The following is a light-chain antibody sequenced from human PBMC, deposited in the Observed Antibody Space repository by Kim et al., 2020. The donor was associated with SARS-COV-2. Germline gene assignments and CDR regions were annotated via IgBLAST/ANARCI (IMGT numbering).Light chain of an antibody. Sequence: ASVGDRVTITCRTSHDINVWLSWYQQKPGQAPTLLIYAASSLQGGVPSRFSGSGSGKDFTLTINSLQAEDVASYYCLQDFTIPYSFGQGTKLEI. V-gene: IGKV1-27*01. J-gene: IGKJ2*03. CDR1: HDINVW. CDR2: AAS. CDR3: LQDFTIPYS.